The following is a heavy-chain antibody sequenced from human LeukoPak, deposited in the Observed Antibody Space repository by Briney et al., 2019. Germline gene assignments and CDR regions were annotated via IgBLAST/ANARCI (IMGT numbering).Heavy chain of an antibody. Sequence: AAVKVSYQASGYSFTSYGMSWVRQAPGQGLEWKGWISVYNGDTYYAQSLQGRVTMTLDTSTGTASMELRSLRSDDTAVYYCARADWYSSSLDYWGQGTLVTVSS. CDR2: ISVYNGDT. D-gene: IGHD6-13*01. CDR1: GYSFTSYG. J-gene: IGHJ4*02. CDR3: ARADWYSSSLDY. V-gene: IGHV1-18*01.